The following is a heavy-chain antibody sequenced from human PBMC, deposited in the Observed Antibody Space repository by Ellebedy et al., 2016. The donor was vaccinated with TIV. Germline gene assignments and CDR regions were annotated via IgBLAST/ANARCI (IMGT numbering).Heavy chain of an antibody. CDR3: ASTVTTEWWYFDY. CDR1: GGSISSSSYY. CDR2: IYYSGST. V-gene: IGHV4-39*01. D-gene: IGHD4-17*01. Sequence: SETLSLTCTVSGGSISSSSYYWGWIRQPPGKGLEWIGSIYYSGSTYYNPSLKSRVTISVDTSKNQFSLKLSSVTAADTAVYYCASTVTTEWWYFDYWGQGTLVTVSS. J-gene: IGHJ4*02.